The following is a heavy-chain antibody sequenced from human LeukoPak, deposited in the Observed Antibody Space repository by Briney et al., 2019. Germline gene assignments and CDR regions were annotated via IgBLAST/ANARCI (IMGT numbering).Heavy chain of an antibody. D-gene: IGHD2-15*01. V-gene: IGHV3-48*02. CDR2: ISSSSSTI. CDR1: GFTFNDYA. CDR3: ARARASGRSGFDY. Sequence: GGSLRLSCAASGFTFNDYAMSWVRQAPGKGLEWVSYISSSSSTIYYADSVKGRFTISRDNAKNSLYLQMNSLRDEDTAVYYCARARASGRSGFDYWGQGTLVTVSS. J-gene: IGHJ4*02.